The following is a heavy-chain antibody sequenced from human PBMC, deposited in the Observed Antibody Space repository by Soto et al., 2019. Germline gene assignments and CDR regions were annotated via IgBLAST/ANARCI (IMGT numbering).Heavy chain of an antibody. V-gene: IGHV5-51*01. CDR3: ARRLYSGYDYGAFDI. Sequence: PGESLKISCKGSGDSFTSYWIGWVRQMPGKGLEWMGIIYPGDSDTRYSPSFQGQVTISADKSISTAYLQWSSLKASDTAMYYCARRLYSGYDYGAFDIWGQGTMVTVSS. J-gene: IGHJ3*02. CDR1: GDSFTSYW. CDR2: IYPGDSDT. D-gene: IGHD5-12*01.